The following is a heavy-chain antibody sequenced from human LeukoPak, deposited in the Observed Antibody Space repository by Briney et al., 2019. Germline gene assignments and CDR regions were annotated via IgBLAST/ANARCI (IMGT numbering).Heavy chain of an antibody. CDR2: ISGSGSRA. J-gene: IGHJ4*02. V-gene: IGHV3-23*01. Sequence: GGSLRLSCTASGITFNNYVMSWVRQAPGKGLEWVASISGSGSRADYADSVKGRFTVSRDNARKTLYLQMNSLRAEDTATYYCANCLARDAYSDFDFWGQGTLVSVSS. D-gene: IGHD5-24*01. CDR1: GITFNNYV. CDR3: ANCLARDAYSDFDF.